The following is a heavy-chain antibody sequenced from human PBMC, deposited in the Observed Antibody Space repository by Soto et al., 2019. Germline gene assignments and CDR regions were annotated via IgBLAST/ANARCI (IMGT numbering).Heavy chain of an antibody. CDR3: ARDSHYDILTGYSRNAFDM. J-gene: IGHJ3*02. D-gene: IGHD3-9*01. CDR1: GYSFAGHY. Sequence: ASVKVSCKTSGYSFAGHYLHWVRQAPGQGLDWMGWINPNSGGTIYAQRFQGRVTMTRDTSISTAYMVLTSLRSDGTAVYYCARDSHYDILTGYSRNAFDMWGRGTVVTVSS. V-gene: IGHV1-2*02. CDR2: INPNSGGT.